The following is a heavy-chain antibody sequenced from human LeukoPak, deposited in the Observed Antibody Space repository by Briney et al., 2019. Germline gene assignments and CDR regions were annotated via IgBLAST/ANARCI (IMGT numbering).Heavy chain of an antibody. CDR3: ARGVNSGYFDY. D-gene: IGHD1-26*01. CDR1: GGSISNYY. CDR2: IYYSGST. J-gene: IGHJ4*02. Sequence: SETLSLTCTVSGGSISNYYWNWIRQPPGKGLEWIGYIYYSGSTNYNPSLKSRVTISVDTSKNQFSLKLTSVTAADTAVYYCARGVNSGYFDYCGQGTLVTVSS. V-gene: IGHV4-59*01.